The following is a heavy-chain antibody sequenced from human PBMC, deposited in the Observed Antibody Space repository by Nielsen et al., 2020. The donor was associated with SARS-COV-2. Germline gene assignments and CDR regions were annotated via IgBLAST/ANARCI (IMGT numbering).Heavy chain of an antibody. Sequence: SVKVSCKASGGTFSSYAISWVRQAPGQGLEWMGGIIPIFGTANYAQKFQGRVTITADESTSTAYMELSSLRSEDTAVYYCARSAVGGKNFDSWGQGTLITVSS. CDR2: IIPIFGTA. D-gene: IGHD6-13*01. V-gene: IGHV1-69*13. CDR1: GGTFSSYA. J-gene: IGHJ4*02. CDR3: ARSAVGGKNFDS.